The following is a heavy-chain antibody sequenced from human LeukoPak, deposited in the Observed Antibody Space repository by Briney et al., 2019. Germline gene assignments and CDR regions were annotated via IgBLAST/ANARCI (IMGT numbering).Heavy chain of an antibody. CDR3: ASHRAAWGGAFDI. V-gene: IGHV4-59*01. CDR1: GCSISSYY. CDR2: IYYSGST. D-gene: IGHD1-26*01. J-gene: IGHJ3*02. Sequence: PSETLSLTCTVSGCSISSYYWSWIRQPPGKGLEWIGYIYYSGSTNYNPSLKSRVTISVDTSKNQFSLKLSSVTAADTAVYYCASHRAAWGGAFDIWGQGTMVTVSS.